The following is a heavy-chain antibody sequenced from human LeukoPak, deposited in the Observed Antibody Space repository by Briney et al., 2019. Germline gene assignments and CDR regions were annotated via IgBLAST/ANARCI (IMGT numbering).Heavy chain of an antibody. CDR1: GFTLGDYA. CDR2: IRSKAYGGTT. CDR3: TRGGSSWTYAFDY. D-gene: IGHD6-13*01. V-gene: IGHV3-49*03. Sequence: GGSLRLSCTASGFTLGDYAMSWFRQAPGKGLEWVGFIRSKAYGGTTEYAASVKGRFTISRDDSKSIAYLQMNSLKTEDTAVYYCTRGGSSWTYAFDYWGQGTLVTVSS. J-gene: IGHJ4*02.